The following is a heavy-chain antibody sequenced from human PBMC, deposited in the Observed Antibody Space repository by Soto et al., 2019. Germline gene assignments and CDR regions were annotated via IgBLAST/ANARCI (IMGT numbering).Heavy chain of an antibody. D-gene: IGHD3-16*02. V-gene: IGHV3-48*03. CDR3: ARDPVIYSGKFAYGLDV. CDR1: GFTFSNYE. Sequence: PGGSRRRSWAVSGFTFSNYEMNWVRQAPGKGLEWVSYIGTSGRTIYYADSVRGRFTISRDNAKNSLYLQMNSLRAEDTAVYYCARDPVIYSGKFAYGLDVWGNGT. J-gene: IGHJ6*04. CDR2: IGTSGRTI.